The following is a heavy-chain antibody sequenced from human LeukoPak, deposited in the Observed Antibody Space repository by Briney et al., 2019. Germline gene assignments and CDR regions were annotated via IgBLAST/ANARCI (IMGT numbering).Heavy chain of an antibody. J-gene: IGHJ4*02. CDR3: AREEAKKTLGYCSSTSCYPPEY. CDR1: GFTFSSYG. D-gene: IGHD2-2*01. V-gene: IGHV3-33*01. Sequence: GGSLRLSCAASGFTFSSYGMHWVRQAPGKGLEWVAVIWYDGSNKYYADSVKGRFTISRDNSKNTLYLQMNSLRAEDTAVYYCAREEAKKTLGYCSSTSCYPPEYWGQGTLVTVSS. CDR2: IWYDGSNK.